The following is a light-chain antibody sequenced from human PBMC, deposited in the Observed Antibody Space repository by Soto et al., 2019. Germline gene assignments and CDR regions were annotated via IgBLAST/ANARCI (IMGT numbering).Light chain of an antibody. CDR2: EVS. Sequence: QSALTQPASVSGSPGQSITISCTGTSSDVGGYNYVSWYQQHPGKVPKIMIYEVSNRPSGVSNRFSGSKSGNTASLTISGLQAEDEADYYCSSYTTSSTYVFGTGTKGTVL. J-gene: IGLJ1*01. V-gene: IGLV2-14*01. CDR1: SSDVGGYNY. CDR3: SSYTTSSTYV.